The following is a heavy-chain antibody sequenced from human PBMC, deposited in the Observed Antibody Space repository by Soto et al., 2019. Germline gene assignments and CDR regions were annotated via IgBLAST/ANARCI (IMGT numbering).Heavy chain of an antibody. D-gene: IGHD1-26*01. V-gene: IGHV4-59*01. J-gene: IGHJ4*02. CDR1: GGSISGDY. Sequence: VQLQESGPGLVKPSETLSLTCAVSGGSISGDYWSWIRQPPGKGLEWIGYIYYSGSVTYNPSLRGRVTITRDTSKNQFSLKLSSVTAADTAVDFCARGPRGALHDSWGQGTLVTVSS. CDR2: IYYSGSV. CDR3: ARGPRGALHDS.